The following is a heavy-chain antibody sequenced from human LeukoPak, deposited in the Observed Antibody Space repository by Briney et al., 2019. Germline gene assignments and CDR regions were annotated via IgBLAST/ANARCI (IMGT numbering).Heavy chain of an antibody. D-gene: IGHD2-21*02. CDR1: GYTFSRYG. J-gene: IGHJ3*02. CDR2: INTYNGNT. CDR3: ARRGRIVMVTAIPKDDAFDI. V-gene: IGHV1-18*01. Sequence: ASVKVSCKASGYTFSRYGISWVRQAPGQGLEWMGWINTYNGNTNYAQKLQVRVTMTADTSTCTAYMELRSLRSDDTAVYYCARRGRIVMVTAIPKDDAFDIWGQGTMVTVSS.